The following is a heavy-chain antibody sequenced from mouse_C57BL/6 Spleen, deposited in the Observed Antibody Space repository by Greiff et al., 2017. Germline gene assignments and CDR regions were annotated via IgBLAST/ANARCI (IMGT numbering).Heavy chain of an antibody. CDR1: GYAFSSSW. V-gene: IGHV1-82*01. CDR3: ARRGLIYYGSHWYCDV. J-gene: IGHJ1*03. CDR2: IYPGDGDT. Sequence: QVQLQQSGPELVKPGASVKISCKASGYAFSSSWMNWVKQRPGKGLEWIGRIYPGDGDTNYNGKFKGKATLTADKSSSTAYMQLSSLTSEDSAVYCCARRGLIYYGSHWYCDVWGTGTTVTVSS. D-gene: IGHD2-2*01.